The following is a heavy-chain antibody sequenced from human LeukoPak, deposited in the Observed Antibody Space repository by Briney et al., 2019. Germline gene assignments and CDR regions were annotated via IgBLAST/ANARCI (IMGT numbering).Heavy chain of an antibody. V-gene: IGHV3-49*04. CDR2: LESKTYGATT. Sequence: GRSLRLSCAASGFTFDDYTMSWVRPAPGEGLGWVCFLESKTYGATTQYAASVKGRFTISRDDSKSIAYLQMNSLKTEDTALYYCTRGQYTSSAWGQGTLVTVSS. J-gene: IGHJ5*02. D-gene: IGHD6-6*01. CDR1: GFTFDDYT. CDR3: TRGQYTSSA.